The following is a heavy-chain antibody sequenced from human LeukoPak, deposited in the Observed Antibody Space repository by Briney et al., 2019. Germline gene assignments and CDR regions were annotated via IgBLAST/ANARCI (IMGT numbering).Heavy chain of an antibody. V-gene: IGHV3-30*02. CDR3: AKDPGAARAAWYFDL. Sequence: GGSLRLSCAASGFTFSSYWMSWVRQAPGKGLEWVAFIRYDGSNKYYADSVKGRFTISRDNSKNTLYLQMNSLRAEDTAVYYCAKDPGAARAAWYFDLWGRGTLVTVSS. J-gene: IGHJ2*01. CDR1: GFTFSSYW. CDR2: IRYDGSNK. D-gene: IGHD6-6*01.